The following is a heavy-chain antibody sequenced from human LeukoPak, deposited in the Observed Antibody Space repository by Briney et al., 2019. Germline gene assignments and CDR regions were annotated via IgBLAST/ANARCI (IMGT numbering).Heavy chain of an antibody. D-gene: IGHD3-10*01. V-gene: IGHV4-59*01. CDR2: IYYSGST. Sequence: SETLSLTCTVSGGSMSSYYWSWIRQPPGRGLEWIGYIYYSGSTNYNPSLKSRVTMSVDTSKNQFSLKVTSVTAADTAVYYCARGSRGSGSYYNVRYYYYMDVWGKGTTVTVSS. J-gene: IGHJ6*03. CDR1: GGSMSSYY. CDR3: ARGSRGSGSYYNVRYYYYMDV.